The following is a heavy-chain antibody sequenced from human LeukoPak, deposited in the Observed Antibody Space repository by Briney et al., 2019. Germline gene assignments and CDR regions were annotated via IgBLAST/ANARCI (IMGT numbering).Heavy chain of an antibody. V-gene: IGHV4-39*07. D-gene: IGHD3-22*01. CDR1: GGSISNSSYY. CDR3: ARDEGDYYDSSGYYYWFDP. CDR2: MYYSGST. Sequence: ASETLSLTCTVSGGSISNSSYYWGWIRQPPGKGLEWIGSMYYSGSTYYNPSLKSRVTISVDTSKNQFSLKLSSVTAADTAVYYCARDEGDYYDSSGYYYWFDPWGQGTLVTVSS. J-gene: IGHJ5*02.